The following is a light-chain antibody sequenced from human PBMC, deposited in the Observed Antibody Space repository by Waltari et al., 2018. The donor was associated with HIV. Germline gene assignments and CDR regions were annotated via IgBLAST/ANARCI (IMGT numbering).Light chain of an antibody. Sequence: QSALTQPRSVSGSPGQSVTISCTGTSSDVGGYHYVSWYQHPPGKAPKVMIYDVSKRPSGVPDRFSGSKSGNTASLTISGLQAEDEADYYCCSYAGSYTYVFGTGTEVIVL. CDR1: SSDVGGYHY. CDR3: CSYAGSYTYV. V-gene: IGLV2-11*01. CDR2: DVS. J-gene: IGLJ1*01.